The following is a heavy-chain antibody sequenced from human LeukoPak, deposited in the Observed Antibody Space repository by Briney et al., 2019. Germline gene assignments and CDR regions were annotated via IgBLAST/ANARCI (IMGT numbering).Heavy chain of an antibody. CDR3: ARVSDSSGYCSPSEYYYYMDV. Sequence: PSETLSLTCTVSGGSISSYYWSWIRQPPGKGLEWIGYIYYSGSTNYNPSLKSRVTISVDTSKNQFSLKLSSVTAADTAVYYCARVSDSSGYCSPSEYYYYMDVWGKGTTVTVSS. V-gene: IGHV4-59*01. J-gene: IGHJ6*03. CDR2: IYYSGST. D-gene: IGHD3-22*01. CDR1: GGSISSYY.